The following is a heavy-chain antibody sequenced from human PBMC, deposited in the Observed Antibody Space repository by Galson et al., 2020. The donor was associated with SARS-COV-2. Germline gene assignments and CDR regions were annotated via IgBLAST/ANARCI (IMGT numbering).Heavy chain of an antibody. J-gene: IGHJ6*04. CDR3: ARLRYYDVLTGYIVDV. D-gene: IGHD3-9*01. CDR2: INPKSGGT. Sequence: ASVKVSCKASGYTFTDYYIHWVRQAPGQGLEWMGWINPKSGGTNYAQKFEGRVTMTRDTSITTAYMELSRLRADDTAVYYCARLRYYDVLTGYIVDVWSKGPWSPSAQ. V-gene: IGHV1-2*02. CDR1: GYTFTDYY.